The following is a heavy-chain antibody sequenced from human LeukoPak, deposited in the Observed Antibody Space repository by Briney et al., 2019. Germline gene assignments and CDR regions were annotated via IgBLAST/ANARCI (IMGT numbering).Heavy chain of an antibody. D-gene: IGHD3-16*01. J-gene: IGHJ4*02. V-gene: IGHV3-7*01. CDR2: IKSDGSEK. CDR3: ARDPAWGALDY. CDR1: GLTFRSHW. Sequence: RGSLRLSCVAPGLTFRSHWMSWVRQAPGKGLEWVANIKSDGSEKYYVDSVEGRFTISRDNAKNSLFLQMNSLRAEDTAVYYCARDPAWGALDYWGQGTLVTVSS.